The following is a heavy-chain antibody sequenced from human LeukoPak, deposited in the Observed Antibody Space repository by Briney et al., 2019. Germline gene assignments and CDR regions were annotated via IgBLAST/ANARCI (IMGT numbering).Heavy chain of an antibody. D-gene: IGHD4/OR15-4a*01. CDR1: GFIFSSYG. CDR2: IRYDGSRK. CDR3: AKVSLNMVNDAFDI. Sequence: PGGSLRLSCAASGFIFSSYGMHWVRQATDKGLEWVAFIRYDGSRKYYADSVKGRFTISRDNSKNTLYLQMNSLRAEDTAMYYCAKVSLNMVNDAFDIWGQGTMVSVSS. V-gene: IGHV3-30*02. J-gene: IGHJ3*02.